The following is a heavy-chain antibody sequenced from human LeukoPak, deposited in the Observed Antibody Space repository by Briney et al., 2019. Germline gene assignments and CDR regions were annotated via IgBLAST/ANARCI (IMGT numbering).Heavy chain of an antibody. CDR1: EFTFSSFS. CDR2: ISVSSNTI. CDR3: VREGNFRLDY. D-gene: IGHD1-7*01. V-gene: IGHV3-48*02. J-gene: IGHJ4*02. Sequence: PGGSLRLSCAASEFTFSSFSMNWARQAPGKGLEWISYISVSSNTISYADSVKGRFTISRDNAKNSLFLQMNSLSDEDTSVYYCVREGNFRLDYWGQGTLVTVSS.